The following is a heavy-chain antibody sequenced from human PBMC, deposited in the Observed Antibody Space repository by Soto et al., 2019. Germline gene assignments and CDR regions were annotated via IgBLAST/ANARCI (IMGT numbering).Heavy chain of an antibody. V-gene: IGHV1-3*01. CDR1: GYASISYA. Sequence: QVQLVQSGPEMMQPGASVKVSCKASGYASISYAMHWVRQVHGQVYEWLGWINAGVDGTMYSERFQGRVRITRDTSANTVYMELNALTSEDTAVYYCAREVPGVTSFDYWGQGTLVIVSS. CDR2: INAGVDGT. D-gene: IGHD3-10*01. J-gene: IGHJ4*02. CDR3: AREVPGVTSFDY.